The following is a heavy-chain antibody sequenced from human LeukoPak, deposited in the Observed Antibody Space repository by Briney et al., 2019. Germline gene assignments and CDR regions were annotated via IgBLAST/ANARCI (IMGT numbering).Heavy chain of an antibody. D-gene: IGHD3-3*01. CDR2: IRYDGSNK. V-gene: IGHV3-30*02. Sequence: PGGSLRLSCAASGFTFSSYGMHWVRQAPGKGLEWVAFIRYDGSNKYYADSVKGRFTISRDNSKNTLYLQMNSLRAEDTAVYYCAKGRFSWPTPPNFDYWGQGTLVTVSS. CDR1: GFTFSSYG. CDR3: AKGRFSWPTPPNFDY. J-gene: IGHJ4*02.